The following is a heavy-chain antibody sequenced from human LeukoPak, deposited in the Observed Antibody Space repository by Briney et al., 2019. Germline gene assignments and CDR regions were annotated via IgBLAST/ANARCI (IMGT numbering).Heavy chain of an antibody. V-gene: IGHV4-4*07. J-gene: IGHJ4*01. D-gene: IGHD2-15*01. CDR2: INTSGST. CDR3: ARGKEDSPMFDN. Sequence: PSETLSLTCTVSGGSISGYYWSCIRQPAGKGLEWIGHINTSGSTINNPSLKSRVTLSQDTSKNQFSLNLSSVTDADTAVYYCARGKEDSPMFDNWGHGILVTVSS. CDR1: GGSISGYY.